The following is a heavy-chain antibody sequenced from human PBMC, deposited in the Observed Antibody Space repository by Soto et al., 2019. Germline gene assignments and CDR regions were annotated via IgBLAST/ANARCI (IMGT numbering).Heavy chain of an antibody. CDR1: GYTFTSYA. J-gene: IGHJ4*02. Sequence: ASVKVSCKASGYTFTSYAMHWVRQAPGQRLEWMGWINAGNGNTKYSQKFQGRVTITRDTSASTAYMELSSLRSEDTAVYYCARSPIVVVPAAIEHSTRGHFDYWGQGTLVTVSS. V-gene: IGHV1-3*01. D-gene: IGHD2-2*01. CDR2: INAGNGNT. CDR3: ARSPIVVVPAAIEHSTRGHFDY.